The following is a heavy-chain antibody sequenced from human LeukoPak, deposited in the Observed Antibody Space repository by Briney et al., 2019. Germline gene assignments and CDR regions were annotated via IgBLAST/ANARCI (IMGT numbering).Heavy chain of an antibody. V-gene: IGHV4-59*12. J-gene: IGHJ4*02. Sequence: SETLSLTCTVSGGSINSYYWSWIRQPPGKGLEWIGYIYDSGSTNYNPSLKSRVTISVDTSKNQFSLKLSSVTAADTAVYYCARRTRDRAGSCYRCFDYWGQGTLVTVSS. CDR2: IYDSGST. D-gene: IGHD2-15*01. CDR3: ARRTRDRAGSCYRCFDY. CDR1: GGSINSYY.